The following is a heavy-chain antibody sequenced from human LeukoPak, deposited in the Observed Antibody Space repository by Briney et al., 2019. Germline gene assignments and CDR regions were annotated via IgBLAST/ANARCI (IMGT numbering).Heavy chain of an antibody. CDR3: AREAETTLNWFDP. V-gene: IGHV1-2*02. Sequence: ASVTVSCKASGYTFTVYYMHWVRQAPGQGLEWMGWIDPNSGGTKYAQKFQGRVTMTRDTSISTAYMELSRLRSDDTAVYYCAREAETTLNWFDPWGQGTLVTVSS. J-gene: IGHJ5*02. CDR1: GYTFTVYY. D-gene: IGHD1-1*01. CDR2: IDPNSGGT.